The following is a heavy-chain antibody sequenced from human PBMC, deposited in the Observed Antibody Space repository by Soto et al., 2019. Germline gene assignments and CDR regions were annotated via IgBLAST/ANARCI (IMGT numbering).Heavy chain of an antibody. D-gene: IGHD5-18*01. CDR2: MNPGSGDT. V-gene: IGHV1-8*01. CDR3: ARMESFGSLNWFDP. Sequence: RASVKVSCKAPGYTFTNNDVSWVRQATGQGLEWMGWMNPGSGDTGYAQKFQGRVTMTGDISIATAYMELNSLTSEDTAIYYCARMESFGSLNWFDPWGQGTLVTVSS. CDR1: GYTFTNND. J-gene: IGHJ5*02.